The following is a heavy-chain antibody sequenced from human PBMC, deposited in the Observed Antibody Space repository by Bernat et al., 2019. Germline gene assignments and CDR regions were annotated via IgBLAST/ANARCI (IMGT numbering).Heavy chain of an antibody. CDR3: ANRKGGRYDYIWGSYRPHDY. Sequence: QITLKESGPTLVKPTQTLTLTCTFSGFSLSTSGVGVGWIRQPPGKALEWLALLYWDDDKRYSPSLKSRLTITKDTSKNQVVLTMTNMDPVDTATYYCANRKGGRYDYIWGSYRPHDYWGQGTLVTVSS. D-gene: IGHD3-16*02. CDR1: GFSLSTSGVG. V-gene: IGHV2-5*02. J-gene: IGHJ4*02. CDR2: LYWDDDK.